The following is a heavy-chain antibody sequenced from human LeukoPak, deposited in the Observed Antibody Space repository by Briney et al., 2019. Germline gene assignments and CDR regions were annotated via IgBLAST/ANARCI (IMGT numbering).Heavy chain of an antibody. J-gene: IGHJ4*02. CDR1: GYSISSGYY. Sequence: PSETLSLTCTVSGYSISSGYYWDWIRQPPGKGLEWIGGIYHSGSTYYNPSLKSRVTMSVDTSKNQFSLELRSVTAADTAVYYCARVYYGGNSYFDYWGQGTLVTVSS. CDR3: ARVYYGGNSYFDY. D-gene: IGHD4-23*01. V-gene: IGHV4-38-2*02. CDR2: IYHSGST.